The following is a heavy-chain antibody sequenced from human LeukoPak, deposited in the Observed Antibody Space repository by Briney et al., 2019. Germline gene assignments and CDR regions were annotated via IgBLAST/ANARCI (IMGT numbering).Heavy chain of an antibody. V-gene: IGHV4-30-2*01. D-gene: IGHD4-17*01. CDR1: GGSISSGGYS. J-gene: IGHJ4*02. CDR3: ARLSDYGDYSYYFDY. CDR2: IYHSGST. Sequence: SQTLSLTCAVSGGSISSGGYSWSWIRQPPGKGLEWIGYIYHSGSTYYNPSLKSRVTISVDRSKNQFSLKLSSVTAADTAVYYCARLSDYGDYSYYFDYGGQGTLVPVS.